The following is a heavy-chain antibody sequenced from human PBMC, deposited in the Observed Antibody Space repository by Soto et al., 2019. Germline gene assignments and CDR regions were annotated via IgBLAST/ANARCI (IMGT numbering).Heavy chain of an antibody. CDR2: IFVGDSDT. CDR1: GNFYRHYW. CDR3: ARAPRGGVIIVRTWAQIDY. V-gene: IGHV5-51*01. J-gene: IGHJ4*02. Sequence: GESLNFSCTGSGNFYRHYWIACVRQLPGKGLEWMGVIFVGDSDTRYSPSFEGQVTMTRDTSTSTVYMELSSLRSEDTAIYYCARAPRGGVIIVRTWAQIDYWGQGNLVTVSS. D-gene: IGHD3-10*01.